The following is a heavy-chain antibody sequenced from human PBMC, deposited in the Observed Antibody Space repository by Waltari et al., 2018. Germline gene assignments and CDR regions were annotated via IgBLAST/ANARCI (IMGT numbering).Heavy chain of an antibody. CDR1: GFTFSDYW. V-gene: IGHV3-74*01. CDR2: VKSGGTDS. J-gene: IGHJ5*02. D-gene: IGHD2-21*01. CDR3: ARDTPGDGIDR. Sequence: EVQLVESGGGLVQPGGSLSLSCAASGFTFSDYWMPWVRQVPGKGLLWVAHVKSGGTDSTYADSVKGRVTISRDNAKNTLYLQMNSLRVEDTAVYYCARDTPGDGIDRWGQGTLVTVSP.